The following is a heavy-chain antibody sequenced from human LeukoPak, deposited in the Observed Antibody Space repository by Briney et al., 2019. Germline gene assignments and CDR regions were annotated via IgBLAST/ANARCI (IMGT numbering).Heavy chain of an antibody. J-gene: IGHJ4*02. CDR1: GGSISSYY. CDR3: ARGKNLWDY. CDR2: IYYSGST. Sequence: SETLSLTCTVSGGSISSYYWSWIRQPPGKGLEWSGYIYYSGSTNYNPSLKSRVTISVDTSKNQFSLKLSSVTAADTAVYYCARGKNLWDYWGQGTLVTVSS. D-gene: IGHD1-14*01. V-gene: IGHV4-59*12.